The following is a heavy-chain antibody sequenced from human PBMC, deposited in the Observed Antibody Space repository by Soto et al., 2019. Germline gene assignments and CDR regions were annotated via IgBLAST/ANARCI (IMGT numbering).Heavy chain of an antibody. CDR3: AKLRDFVVLPAGILDY. CDR1: GFTFSSYG. V-gene: IGHV3-23*01. Sequence: GGSPRLSCAASGFTFSSYGISWIRLSPGKGLEWVSVISGGGDTTYYTPSVKGRFTISRDDFRNTLYLQMNSLRTEDTAIYYCAKLRDFVVLPAGILDYWGPGTLVTVSS. CDR2: ISGGGDTT. D-gene: IGHD2-8*01. J-gene: IGHJ4*02.